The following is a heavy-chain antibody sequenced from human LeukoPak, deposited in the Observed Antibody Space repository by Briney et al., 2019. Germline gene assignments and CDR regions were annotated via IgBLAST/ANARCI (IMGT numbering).Heavy chain of an antibody. V-gene: IGHV1-69*06. CDR3: ATGPYTSARSGLYYYYMDV. J-gene: IGHJ6*03. Sequence: SVNVSCKTSADTFSTSALNWVRQAPGQGLEWMGRIVPMLDTAHYAPRFQGRVTITADRYTSTGFMELRRLTSDDAAVYVCATGPYTSARSGLYYYYMDVWGKGTTVTVSS. CDR1: ADTFSTSA. D-gene: IGHD2-2*02. CDR2: IVPMLDTA.